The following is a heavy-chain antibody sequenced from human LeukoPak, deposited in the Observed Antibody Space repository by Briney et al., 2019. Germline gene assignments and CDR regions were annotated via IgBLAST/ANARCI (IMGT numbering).Heavy chain of an antibody. J-gene: IGHJ4*02. CDR1: GFTFSDYC. D-gene: IGHD1-26*01. Sequence: PGGSLRLSCAASGFTFSDYCMHWVRQVPGKGLVWVSRINTDGSMTHYADSVKGRFTVSRDNAKNTLYLQMNSLRVEDMAVYYCARIIVGATGIDYWGQGTLVTVSS. CDR2: INTDGSMT. V-gene: IGHV3-74*01. CDR3: ARIIVGATGIDY.